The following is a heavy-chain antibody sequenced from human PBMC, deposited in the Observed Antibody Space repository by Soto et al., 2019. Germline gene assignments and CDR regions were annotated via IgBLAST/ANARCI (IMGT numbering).Heavy chain of an antibody. CDR2: IKEDGSEK. V-gene: IGHV3-7*04. J-gene: IGHJ4*02. Sequence: EVQLVESGGGLVQPGGSLRLSCAASGFTFSRYWMSWVRQAPGKGPEWVANIKEDGSEKYYVDSVRGRFTISRDNAKNSLSLQMNSLRAADTAVYYCARGERWGQGTLVTVPS. CDR1: GFTFSRYW. CDR3: ARGER.